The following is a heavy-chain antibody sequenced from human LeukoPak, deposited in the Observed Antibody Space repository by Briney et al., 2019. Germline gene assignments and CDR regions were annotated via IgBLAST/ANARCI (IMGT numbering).Heavy chain of an antibody. V-gene: IGHV3-21*03. D-gene: IGHD2/OR15-2a*01. CDR1: GFTFSSYE. J-gene: IGHJ4*02. CDR2: IFSSSTYI. CDR3: ARDFYDGFALDY. Sequence: GGSLRLSCAASGFTFSSYEMNWVRQAPGKGLEWVSFIFSSSTYIYYTDSVKGRFTIPRDNARNSLYLQMDNLRAEDTGVYYCARDFYDGFALDYWGQGTLVTVSS.